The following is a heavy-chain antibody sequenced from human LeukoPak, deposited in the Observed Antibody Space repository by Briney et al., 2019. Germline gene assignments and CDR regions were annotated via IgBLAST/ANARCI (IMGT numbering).Heavy chain of an antibody. Sequence: SETLSLTCTVSGGSISSSSYYWGWIRQPPGKGLEWTGRIYYSGSTYYNPSLKSRVTISVDTSKNQFSLKLSSVTAADTAVYYCARHAADYDFWSGYYGRGSYFDYWGQGTLVTVSS. CDR3: ARHAADYDFWSGYYGRGSYFDY. V-gene: IGHV4-39*01. J-gene: IGHJ4*02. CDR2: IYYSGST. CDR1: GGSISSSSYY. D-gene: IGHD3-3*01.